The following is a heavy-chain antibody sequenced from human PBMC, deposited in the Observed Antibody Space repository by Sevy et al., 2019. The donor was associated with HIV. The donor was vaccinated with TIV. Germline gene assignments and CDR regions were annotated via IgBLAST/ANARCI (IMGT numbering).Heavy chain of an antibody. D-gene: IGHD6-13*01. CDR1: GFTFSNTG. CDR3: AKPYSNCWQAFGY. Sequence: GGSLRLSCAASGFTFSNTGMRWVRQAPGKGLEWVSGISGSGDRTSYADSVKGRFTISRDNSKNTLYLQMNSLRAEDTALYYCAKPYSNCWQAFGYWGQGTLVTVSS. CDR2: ISGSGDRT. V-gene: IGHV3-23*01. J-gene: IGHJ4*02.